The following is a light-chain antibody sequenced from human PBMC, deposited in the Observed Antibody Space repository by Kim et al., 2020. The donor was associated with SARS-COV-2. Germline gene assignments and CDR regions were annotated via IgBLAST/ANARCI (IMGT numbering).Light chain of an antibody. CDR1: QSISSY. J-gene: IGKJ4*01. Sequence: DIQMTQSPSSLSASVGDRVTITCRASQSISSYLNWYQQKPGKAPKLLIYAASSLQSGVPSGFSGSGSGTDFTLTISSLQPEDFATYYCQQSYSTPLTFGGGTKVDIK. CDR2: AAS. CDR3: QQSYSTPLT. V-gene: IGKV1-39*01.